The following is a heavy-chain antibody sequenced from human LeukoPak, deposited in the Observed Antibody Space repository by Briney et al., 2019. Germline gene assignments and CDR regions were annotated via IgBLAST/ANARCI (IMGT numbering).Heavy chain of an antibody. Sequence: GGSLRLSCATSGFSFSSYAMSWVRQAPGKGLEWVPAMSSSDDGRYYAASVRGRFTISRDTSRSTLYLQMNSLRAEDAAVYYCAKAPVTSCRGAFCYPFDYWGQGTLVTVSS. D-gene: IGHD2-15*01. CDR3: AKAPVTSCRGAFCYPFDY. CDR2: MSSSDDGR. V-gene: IGHV3-23*01. CDR1: GFSFSSYA. J-gene: IGHJ4*02.